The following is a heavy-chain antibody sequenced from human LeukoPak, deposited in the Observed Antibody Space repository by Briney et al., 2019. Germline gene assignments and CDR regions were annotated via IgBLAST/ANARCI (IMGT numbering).Heavy chain of an antibody. CDR2: INDSGGI. D-gene: IGHD1-7*01. CDR1: GGSFSNCY. CDR3: ARRWNYGRNYYIDV. Sequence: SSETLSLTCAVYGGSFSNCYWSWIRQPPGKGLEWIGEINDSGGINYNPSLMSRVTVSVDTSKNQFSLRLTSVTATDTAVYYCARRWNYGRNYYIDVWGNGATVSVSS. V-gene: IGHV4-34*01. J-gene: IGHJ6*03.